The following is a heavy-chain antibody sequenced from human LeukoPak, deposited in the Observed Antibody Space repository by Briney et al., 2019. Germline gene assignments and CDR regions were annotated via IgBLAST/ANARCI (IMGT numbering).Heavy chain of an antibody. D-gene: IGHD5-12*01. J-gene: IGHJ4*02. CDR1: GFTFSSYS. CDR3: ARYSGYDWDPENFDY. Sequence: GGTLRLSRAASGFTFSSYSISWVRRAPGKGLEWVANIKEDGSEKYYVDSVKGRFTISRDNAKNSLYLQMNSLRAEDTAVYYCARYSGYDWDPENFDYWGQGTLVTVSP. V-gene: IGHV3-7*01. CDR2: IKEDGSEK.